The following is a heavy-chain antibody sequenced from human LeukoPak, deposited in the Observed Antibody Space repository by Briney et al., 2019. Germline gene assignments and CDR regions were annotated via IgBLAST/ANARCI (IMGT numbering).Heavy chain of an antibody. D-gene: IGHD3-22*01. J-gene: IGHJ4*02. CDR1: GYTFTSYG. V-gene: IGHV1-18*01. Sequence: GASVKVSCKASGYTFTSYGISWVRQAPGQGLEWMGWISAYNGNTNYAQKLQGRVTMTTDTSTSTAYMELRSLRSDDTAVYYCARVGWVYDSSGYPDYWGQRTLVTVSS. CDR3: ARVGWVYDSSGYPDY. CDR2: ISAYNGNT.